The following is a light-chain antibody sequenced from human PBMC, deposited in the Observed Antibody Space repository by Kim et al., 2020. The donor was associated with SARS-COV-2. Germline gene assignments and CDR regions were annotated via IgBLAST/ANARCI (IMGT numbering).Light chain of an antibody. CDR2: AAS. Sequence: ASVGDRVTIACRASQGIRNFLAWYQHKPGKVPKLLIYAASTLQSGVPSRFSGSGSGTDFTLTISSLQPEDVATYYCQKDNSALITFGQGTRLEIK. CDR1: QGIRNF. V-gene: IGKV1-27*01. CDR3: QKDNSALIT. J-gene: IGKJ5*01.